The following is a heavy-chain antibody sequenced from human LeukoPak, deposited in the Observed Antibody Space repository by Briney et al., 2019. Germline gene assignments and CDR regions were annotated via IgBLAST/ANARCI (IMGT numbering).Heavy chain of an antibody. CDR1: GFTFSDHY. J-gene: IGHJ4*02. D-gene: IGHD5-12*01. V-gene: IGHV3-21*01. CDR2: ISSSSSYI. Sequence: GGSLRLSCAASGFTFSDHYMDWVRQAPGKGLEWVSSISSSSSYIYYADSVKGRFTISRDNAKNSLYLQMNSLRAEDTAVYYCAREGPGYSGYDVDYWGQGTLVTVSS. CDR3: AREGPGYSGYDVDY.